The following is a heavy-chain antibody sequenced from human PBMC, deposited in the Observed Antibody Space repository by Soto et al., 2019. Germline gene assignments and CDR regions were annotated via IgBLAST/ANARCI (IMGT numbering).Heavy chain of an antibody. CDR2: IIPILGIA. CDR1: GGTFSSYT. D-gene: IGHD3-10*01. J-gene: IGHJ6*02. Sequence: QVQLVQSGAEVKKPGSSVKVSCKASGGTFSSYTISWVRQAPGQGLEWMGRIIPILGIANYAQKFQGRVTITADKSTSIAYIELSSLPSEDTAVYYCASFTSMGMDVWGQGPTVTVAS. V-gene: IGHV1-69*02. CDR3: ASFTSMGMDV.